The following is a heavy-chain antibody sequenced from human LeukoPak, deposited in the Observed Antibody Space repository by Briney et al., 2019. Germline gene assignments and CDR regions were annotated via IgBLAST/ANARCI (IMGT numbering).Heavy chain of an antibody. CDR2: TYYRSKWYN. V-gene: IGHV6-1*01. Sequence: SQTLSLTCAISGDSVSSNSAAWNWIRQSPSRGLEWLGRTYYRSKWYNEYAVSVKSRIIINPDTSKNQFSLQLNSVTPEDTAVYYCAKGKKYSGSVFDCWGQGTLVTVSS. CDR3: AKGKKYSGSVFDC. J-gene: IGHJ4*02. CDR1: GDSVSSNSAA. D-gene: IGHD1-26*01.